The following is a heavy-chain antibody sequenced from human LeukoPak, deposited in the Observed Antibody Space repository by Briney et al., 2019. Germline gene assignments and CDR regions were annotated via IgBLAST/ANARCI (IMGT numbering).Heavy chain of an antibody. V-gene: IGHV1-8*01. CDR2: MNPNSGNT. J-gene: IGHJ6*02. D-gene: IGHD4-11*01. CDR1: GYTFTSYD. Sequence: GASVKVSCKASGYTFTSYDINWVRQATGQGLEWMGWMNPNSGNTGYAQKFQGRVTMTRNISISTAYMELSSLRSEDTAVYYCASPTTVVPYYYYYGMDVWGQGTTVTVSS. CDR3: ASPTTVVPYYYYYGMDV.